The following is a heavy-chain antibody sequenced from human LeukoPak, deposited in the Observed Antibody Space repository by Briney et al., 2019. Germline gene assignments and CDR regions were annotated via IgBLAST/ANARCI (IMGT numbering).Heavy chain of an antibody. CDR1: GFTFSSYA. V-gene: IGHV3-23*01. D-gene: IGHD3-10*01. Sequence: GGSRRLSCAASGFTFSSYAMSWVRQAPGKGLGWVSAISGSGGSTYYADSAKGRFTISRDNSKNTLYLQMNSLRAEDTAVYYCAKDQTLWFGELIGAFDIWGQGTMVTVSS. CDR3: AKDQTLWFGELIGAFDI. J-gene: IGHJ3*02. CDR2: ISGSGGST.